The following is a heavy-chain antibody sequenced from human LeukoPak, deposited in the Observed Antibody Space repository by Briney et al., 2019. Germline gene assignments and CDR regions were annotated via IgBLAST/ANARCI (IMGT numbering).Heavy chain of an antibody. D-gene: IGHD3-9*01. CDR1: GGSISSTNW. CDR3: ARSWSAGNYGNFDY. J-gene: IGHJ4*02. CDR2: ISLTGET. V-gene: IGHV4-4*02. Sequence: PSETLSLTCDVSGGSISSTNWWSWVRQPPGQGLEWIGEISLTGETNYNPSLNGRVTMSLDKSRNQLSLKLSSVTAADTAVYYCARSWSAGNYGNFDYWGQGTLVTVSS.